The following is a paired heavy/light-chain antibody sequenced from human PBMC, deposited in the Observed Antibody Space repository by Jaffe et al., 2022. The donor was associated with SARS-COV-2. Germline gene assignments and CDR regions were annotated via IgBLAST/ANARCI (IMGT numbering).Heavy chain of an antibody. CDR2: INSDGSST. D-gene: IGHD2-15*01. CDR3: TREGMAARFVDY. CDR1: GFTFRSYW. Sequence: EVQLVESGGGLVQPGGSLRLSCAASGFTFRSYWMHWVRQAPGKGLVWVSRINSDGSSTIYADSVKGRFTISRDNAKNTLYLRMNSLRVEDTAVYYCTREGMAARFVDYWGQGTLVTVSS. V-gene: IGHV3-74*01. J-gene: IGHJ4*02.
Light chain of an antibody. CDR2: KND. CDR1: SSNIGSNY. Sequence: QSVLTQPPSASGTPGQRVTISCSGSSSNIGSNYVYWYQQVPGTAPKLLIYKNDQRPSGVPDRFSGSKSGASASLAISGLRSEDEADYYCAAWDDSLSGVFGAGTRLTVL. V-gene: IGLV1-47*01. J-gene: IGLJ3*02. CDR3: AAWDDSLSGV.